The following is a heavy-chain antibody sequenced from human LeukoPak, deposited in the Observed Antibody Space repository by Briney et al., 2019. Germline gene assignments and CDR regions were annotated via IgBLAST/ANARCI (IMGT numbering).Heavy chain of an antibody. Sequence: SETLSLTCTVSGGSISSHYWSWIRQPPGKGLEWIGYIYYSGSTNYNPSLKSRVTISVDTSKNQFSLKLSSVTAADTAVYYCARGRGDGYYEWFLFDYWGQGTLVTVSS. CDR1: GGSISSHY. D-gene: IGHD5-24*01. V-gene: IGHV4-59*11. CDR3: ARGRGDGYYEWFLFDY. CDR2: IYYSGST. J-gene: IGHJ4*02.